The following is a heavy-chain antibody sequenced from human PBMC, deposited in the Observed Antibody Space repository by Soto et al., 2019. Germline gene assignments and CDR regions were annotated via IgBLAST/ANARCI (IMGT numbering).Heavy chain of an antibody. V-gene: IGHV3-33*01. CDR1: GFTFSNYG. CDR2: IWNDGTSR. Sequence: QVQLVESGGGVVQRGRSLRLSCEASGFTFSNYGMHWVRQAPGKGLEWVAVIWNDGTSRYYADSVKGRVTISRDNSKNTLFLQMNNLRAEDTAVYYCARPDIVAAIGGALDCWGQGTLVTVSS. J-gene: IGHJ4*02. CDR3: ARPDIVAAIGGALDC. D-gene: IGHD5-12*01.